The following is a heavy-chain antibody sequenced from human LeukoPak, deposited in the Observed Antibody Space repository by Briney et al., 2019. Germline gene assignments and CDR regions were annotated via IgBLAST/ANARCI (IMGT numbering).Heavy chain of an antibody. V-gene: IGHV3-30*04. CDR1: GFTFSSYA. Sequence: SGGSLRLSCAASGFTFSSYAMHWVRQAPGKGLEWVAVISYDGSNKYYADSVKGRFTISRDNSKNTLYLQMNSLRAEDTAVYYCARGGYYYDSSGFDYWGQGTLVTVSS. CDR2: ISYDGSNK. J-gene: IGHJ4*02. D-gene: IGHD3-22*01. CDR3: ARGGYYYDSSGFDY.